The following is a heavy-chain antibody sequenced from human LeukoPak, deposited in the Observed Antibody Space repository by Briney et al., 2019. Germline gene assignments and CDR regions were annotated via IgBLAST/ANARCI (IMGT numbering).Heavy chain of an antibody. V-gene: IGHV3-21*06. CDR1: GFTFSDYS. CDR2: ISGDSRSI. CDR3: ARGPYSSSWSEFDY. Sequence: GGSLTLSCAASGFTFSDYSPSWVRQAPGKGLEWVSCISGDSRSIYYADSLKGRSTISRDNAQNSLYLHLNNLRAEDTAIYYCARGPYSSSWSEFDYWGHGTLVTAST. J-gene: IGHJ4*01. D-gene: IGHD6-13*01.